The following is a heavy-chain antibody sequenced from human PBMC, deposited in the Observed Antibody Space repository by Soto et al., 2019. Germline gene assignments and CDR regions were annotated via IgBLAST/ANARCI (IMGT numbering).Heavy chain of an antibody. Sequence: QVQLVQSGAEVKKPGSSVKVSCKASGGTFSSYAISWVRQAPGQGLEWMGGIIPIFGTANYAQKFQGKVTITADESTRTGYMELSTLRSEYTAVYYCAMIVVTHYYCMDVWGQGTTVTVSS. J-gene: IGHJ6*02. CDR1: GGTFSSYA. CDR3: AMIVVTHYYCMDV. V-gene: IGHV1-69*12. CDR2: IIPIFGTA. D-gene: IGHD3-22*01.